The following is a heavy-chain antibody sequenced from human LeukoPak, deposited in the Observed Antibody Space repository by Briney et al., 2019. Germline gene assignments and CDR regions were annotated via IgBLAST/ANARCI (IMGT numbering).Heavy chain of an antibody. CDR1: GYTFTSYY. Sequence: ASVKVSCKASGYTFTSYYMHWVRQAPGQGLEWMGWINPNSGGTNYAQKFQGRVTMTRDTSISTAYMELSRLRSDDTAVYYCARGTITMIVVALGWFDPWGQGTLVTVSS. CDR3: ARGTITMIVVALGWFDP. CDR2: INPNSGGT. V-gene: IGHV1-2*02. J-gene: IGHJ5*02. D-gene: IGHD3-22*01.